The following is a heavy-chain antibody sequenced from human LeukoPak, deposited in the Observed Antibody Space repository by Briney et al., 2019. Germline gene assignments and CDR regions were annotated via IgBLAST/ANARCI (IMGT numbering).Heavy chain of an antibody. J-gene: IGHJ4*02. D-gene: IGHD3-9*01. CDR3: ARGAYYDILTGYDY. V-gene: IGHV4-39*07. CDR1: GGSISSSSYY. Sequence: PSETLSLTCTVSGGSISSSSYYWGWIRQPPGKGLEWIGSIYYSGSTYYNPSLKSRVTISVDTSKNQFSLKLSSVTAADTAVYYCARGAYYDILTGYDYWGQGTLVTVSS. CDR2: IYYSGST.